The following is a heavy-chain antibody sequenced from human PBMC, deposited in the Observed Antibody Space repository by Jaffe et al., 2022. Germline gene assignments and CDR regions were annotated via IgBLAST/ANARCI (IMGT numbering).Heavy chain of an antibody. J-gene: IGHJ3*02. Sequence: QVQLQESGPGLVKPSETLSLTCTVSGGSISSYYWSWIRQPPGKGLEWIGYIYYSGSTNYNPSLKSRVTISVDTSKNQFSLKLSSVTAADTAVYYCARDGLLWFGELLRAFDIWGQGTMVTVSS. CDR3: ARDGLLWFGELLRAFDI. CDR1: GGSISSYY. D-gene: IGHD3-10*01. V-gene: IGHV4-59*01. CDR2: IYYSGST.